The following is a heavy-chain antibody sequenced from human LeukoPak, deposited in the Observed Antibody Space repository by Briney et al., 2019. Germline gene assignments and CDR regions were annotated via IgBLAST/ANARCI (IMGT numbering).Heavy chain of an antibody. V-gene: IGHV3-23*01. CDR2: ISGSGGST. Sequence: GGSLRLSCAASGFTFSSYAMSWVRQAPGKGLEWVSAISGSGGSTYYADSVKGRFTISRDNSKNTLYLQMNSLRAEDTAVYYCAKGRDYYDSSGYYYPSFFDYWGQGTLVTVSS. CDR3: AKGRDYYDSSGYYYPSFFDY. J-gene: IGHJ4*02. CDR1: GFTFSSYA. D-gene: IGHD3-22*01.